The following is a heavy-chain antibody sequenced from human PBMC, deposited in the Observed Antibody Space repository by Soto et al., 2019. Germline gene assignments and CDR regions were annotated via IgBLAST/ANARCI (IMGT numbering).Heavy chain of an antibody. Sequence: GASVKVSCKASGGTFSSYAISWVRQAPGQGLEWMGGIIPIFGTANYAQKFQGRVTITADESTSTAYMELSSLRSEDTAVYYCARSNRSRYNWNYIDYWGQGTLVTVS. CDR2: IIPIFGTA. V-gene: IGHV1-69*13. J-gene: IGHJ4*02. D-gene: IGHD1-20*01. CDR1: GGTFSSYA. CDR3: ARSNRSRYNWNYIDY.